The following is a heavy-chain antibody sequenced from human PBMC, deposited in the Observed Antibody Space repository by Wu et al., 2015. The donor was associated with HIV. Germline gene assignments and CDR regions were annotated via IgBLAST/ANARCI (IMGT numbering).Heavy chain of an antibody. CDR1: GGTFSSYA. J-gene: IGHJ6*03. V-gene: IGHV1-69*13. CDR3: ASSREGSGPYFYYYMDV. Sequence: QVQLVQSGAEVKKPGSSVKVSCKTSGGTFSSYAINWVRQAPGQGLEWMGGIIPIFGTANYAQKFQGRVTIIADESTSTAYMELSSLRSEDTAVYYCASSREGSGPYFYYYMDVWGKGTTVSVSS. CDR2: IIPIFGTA. D-gene: IGHD3-3*01.